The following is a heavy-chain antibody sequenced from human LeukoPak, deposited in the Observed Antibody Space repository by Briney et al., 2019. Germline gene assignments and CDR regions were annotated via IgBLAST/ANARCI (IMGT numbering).Heavy chain of an antibody. D-gene: IGHD6-19*01. V-gene: IGHV3-48*04. CDR3: ARVGRSGWTVDY. CDR2: INSSSSNI. CDR1: GFDFSTYS. J-gene: IGHJ4*02. Sequence: GGSLRLSCAASGFDFSTYSVDWVRQAPGEGLGWVSYINSSSSNIYNADSVKGRFTISRDNTTKSLHMHMNSLRAESTGVFYFARVGRSGWTVDYWGQGTLVTVS.